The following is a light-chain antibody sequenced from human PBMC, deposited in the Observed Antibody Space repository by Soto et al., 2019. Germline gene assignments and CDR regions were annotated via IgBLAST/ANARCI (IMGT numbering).Light chain of an antibody. V-gene: IGLV4-69*01. J-gene: IGLJ1*01. CDR3: QTWGTGFYA. CDR2: LNSDGSH. Sequence: QPVLTQSPSASASLGASVKLTCTLSSGHSSYAIAWHQQHPEKGPRYLMKLNSDGSHSKGDGIPDRFSGSSSGAERYLTIPGLQSEEEADYYCQTWGTGFYAFATGTKVTVL. CDR1: SGHSSYA.